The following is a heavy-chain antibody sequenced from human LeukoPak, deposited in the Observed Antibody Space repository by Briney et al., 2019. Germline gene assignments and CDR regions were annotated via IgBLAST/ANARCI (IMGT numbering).Heavy chain of an antibody. Sequence: GGSPRLSCAASGFTFSSYAMSWVRQAPGKGLEWVSAISGSGGSTYYADSVKGRFTISRDNSKNTLYLQMNSLRAEDTAVYYCARADYESPGTGWGQGTLVTVSS. CDR3: ARADYESPGTG. CDR2: ISGSGGST. J-gene: IGHJ4*02. CDR1: GFTFSSYA. V-gene: IGHV3-23*01. D-gene: IGHD4-17*01.